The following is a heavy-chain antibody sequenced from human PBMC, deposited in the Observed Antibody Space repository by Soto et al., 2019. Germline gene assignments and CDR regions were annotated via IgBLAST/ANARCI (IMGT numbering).Heavy chain of an antibody. CDR3: VTCDSGYYSY. V-gene: IGHV4-34*01. D-gene: IGHD3-22*01. Sequence: PSETLSLTCAVYGGSFSGYYWSWIRQPPGKGLEWIGEINHSGSTNYNPSLKSRVTISVDTSKNQFSLKLSSVTAADTAVYYCVTCDSGYYSYWGQGTLVTVSS. CDR1: GGSFSGYY. J-gene: IGHJ4*02. CDR2: INHSGST.